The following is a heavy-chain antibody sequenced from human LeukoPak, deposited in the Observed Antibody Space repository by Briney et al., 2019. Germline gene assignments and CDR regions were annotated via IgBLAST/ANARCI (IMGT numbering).Heavy chain of an antibody. D-gene: IGHD2-2*01. CDR2: IYHSGST. CDR1: GGSIKSNNW. CDR3: ATDSFGRLVVPAAMREMKDTKTYYYYGMDV. J-gene: IGHJ6*02. V-gene: IGHV4-4*02. Sequence: PSGTLSLTCAVSGGSIKSNNWWSWVRQPPGKGLEWIGEIYHSGSTNYNPSLESRVTVSVDKSKNQFSLDLSSVTAADTAVYYCATDSFGRLVVPAAMREMKDTKTYYYYGMDVWGQGTTVTVSS.